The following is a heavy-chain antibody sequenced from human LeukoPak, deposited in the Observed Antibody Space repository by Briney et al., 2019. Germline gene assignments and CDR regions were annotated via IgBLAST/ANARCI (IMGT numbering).Heavy chain of an antibody. CDR1: GFTFSSYS. D-gene: IGHD6-13*01. CDR2: ISSNGSYI. CDR3: ARDIWFPYPHPITGAGTGADY. V-gene: IGHV3-21*01. Sequence: GGSLRLSCAASGFTFSSYSINWVRQAPGKGLEWVSSISSNGSYIYYADSVKGRFTISRDNSKNSLYLQMNSLRAEDTAVYYCARDIWFPYPHPITGAGTGADYWGQGTLVTVSS. J-gene: IGHJ4*02.